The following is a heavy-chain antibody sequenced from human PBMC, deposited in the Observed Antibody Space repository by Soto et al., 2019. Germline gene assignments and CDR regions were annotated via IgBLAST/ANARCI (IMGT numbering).Heavy chain of an antibody. D-gene: IGHD6-6*01. V-gene: IGHV3-7*01. J-gene: IGHJ4*02. CDR1: GFTFSSYW. Sequence: GGSLRLSCAASGFTFSSYWMSWVRQAPGKGLEWVANIKQDGSEKYYVDSVKGRFTISRDNAKNSLYLQMNSLRAEDTAVYYCARENIEYSSSSQFDYWGQGTLVTVSS. CDR2: IKQDGSEK. CDR3: ARENIEYSSSSQFDY.